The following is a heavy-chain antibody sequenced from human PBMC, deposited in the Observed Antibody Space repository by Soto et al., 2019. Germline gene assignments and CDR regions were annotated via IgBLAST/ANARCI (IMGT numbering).Heavy chain of an antibody. Sequence: PGGSLRLSCAASGFTFSSYAMHWVRQAPGKGLEWVAVISYDGSNKYYADSVKGRFTISRDNSKNTLYLQMNSLRAEDTAVYYRARTDGDSSGYFDYWGQGTLVTVSS. CDR1: GFTFSSYA. D-gene: IGHD3-22*01. V-gene: IGHV3-30-3*01. CDR3: ARTDGDSSGYFDY. CDR2: ISYDGSNK. J-gene: IGHJ4*02.